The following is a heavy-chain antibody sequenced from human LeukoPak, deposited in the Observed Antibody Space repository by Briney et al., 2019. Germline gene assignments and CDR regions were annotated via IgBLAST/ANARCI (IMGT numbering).Heavy chain of an antibody. CDR1: GLIFSDIG. CDR3: VKDTSRTAAGTTWGSLDY. CDR2: ISYDGINK. V-gene: IGHV3-30*18. J-gene: IGHJ4*02. D-gene: IGHD6-13*01. Sequence: GGSLRLSCAASGLIFSDIGMHWVRQAPGKGLEWVAVISYDGINKYYADSVKGRFTISRDNSMNTLYLQMNSLRPEDTAIYYCVKDTSRTAAGTTWGSLDYWGQGTLVTVS.